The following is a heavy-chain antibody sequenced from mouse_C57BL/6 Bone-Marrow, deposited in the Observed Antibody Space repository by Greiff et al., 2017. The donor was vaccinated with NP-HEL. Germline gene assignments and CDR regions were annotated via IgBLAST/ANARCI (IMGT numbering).Heavy chain of an antibody. J-gene: IGHJ2*01. V-gene: IGHV1-80*01. CDR3: ARGLRVY. CDR1: GYAFSSYW. Sequence: VHLVESGAELVKPGASVKISCKASGYAFSSYWMNWVKQRPGKGLEWIGQIYPGDGDTNYNQKFKGKATLTVDKSSSTAYMQLSSLTSEDSAVYYCARGLRVYWGQGTTLTVSS. D-gene: IGHD2-4*01. CDR2: IYPGDGDT.